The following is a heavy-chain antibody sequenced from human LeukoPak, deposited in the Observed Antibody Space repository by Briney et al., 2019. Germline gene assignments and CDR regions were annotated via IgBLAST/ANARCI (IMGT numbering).Heavy chain of an antibody. CDR3: ARKGRDGYNSVYDY. Sequence: PGPTLVNPTQTLTLTCTFSGFSLSTSGMCVSWIRQPPGKALEWLALIDWDDDKYYSTSLKTRLTISKDTSKNQVVLTMTNMDPVDTATYYCARKGRDGYNSVYDYWGQGTLVTVSS. J-gene: IGHJ4*02. CDR2: IDWDDDK. V-gene: IGHV2-70*01. D-gene: IGHD5-24*01. CDR1: GFSLSTSGMC.